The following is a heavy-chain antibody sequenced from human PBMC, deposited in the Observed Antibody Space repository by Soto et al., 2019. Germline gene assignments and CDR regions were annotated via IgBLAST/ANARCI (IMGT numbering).Heavy chain of an antibody. Sequence: SLRLSCAASGFTFDDYAMHWGRQAPGKGLEWVSGISWNSGSIGYADSVKGRFTISRDNAKNSLYLQMNSLRAEDTALYYCAKGEGSSGYYSLFDYWGQGTLVTVSS. V-gene: IGHV3-9*01. D-gene: IGHD3-22*01. J-gene: IGHJ4*02. CDR3: AKGEGSSGYYSLFDY. CDR2: ISWNSGSI. CDR1: GFTFDDYA.